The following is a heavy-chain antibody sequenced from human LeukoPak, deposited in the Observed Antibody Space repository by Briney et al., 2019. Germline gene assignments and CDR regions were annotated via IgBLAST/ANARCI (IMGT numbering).Heavy chain of an antibody. J-gene: IGHJ4*02. Sequence: ASVEVSCKASGFTFTSSAMQWVRQARGQRLEWIGWIVVGSGNTNYAQKFQERVTITRDMSTSTAYMELSSLRSEDTAVYYCAAGVFDILTGYVDYWGQGTLVTVSS. V-gene: IGHV1-58*02. CDR1: GFTFTSSA. D-gene: IGHD3-9*01. CDR2: IVVGSGNT. CDR3: AAGVFDILTGYVDY.